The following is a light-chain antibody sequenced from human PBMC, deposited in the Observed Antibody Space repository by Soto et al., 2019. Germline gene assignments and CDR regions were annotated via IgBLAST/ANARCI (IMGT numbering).Light chain of an antibody. CDR2: DVT. V-gene: IGLV2-11*01. CDR1: GSDVGGYSY. J-gene: IGLJ1*01. CDR3: CSYTGSYSYV. Sequence: QSALTQPHSVSGSPGQSVTISCTGTGSDVGGYSYVSWYQQHPGKAPELIIYDVTERPSGVPDRFSGSKSGNTASLTISGLQAEDEADYYCCSYTGSYSYVFGIGTKVTVL.